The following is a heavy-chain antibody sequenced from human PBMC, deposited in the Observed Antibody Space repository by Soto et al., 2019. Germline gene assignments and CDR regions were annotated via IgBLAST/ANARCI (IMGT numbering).Heavy chain of an antibody. D-gene: IGHD3-3*01. CDR1: GFTFSSHA. CDR3: ARGRIFGVVNPYYYYGMDV. V-gene: IGHV3-23*01. Sequence: GSLRLSCAASGFTFSSHAMSWVRQAPGKGLEWVSAISGSGGSTYYADSVKGRFTISRDNAKNSLYLQMNSLRAEDTAVYYCARGRIFGVVNPYYYYGMDVWGQGTTVTVSS. CDR2: ISGSGGST. J-gene: IGHJ6*02.